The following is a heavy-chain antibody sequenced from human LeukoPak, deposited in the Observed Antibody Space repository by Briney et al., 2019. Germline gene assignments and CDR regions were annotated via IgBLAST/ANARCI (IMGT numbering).Heavy chain of an antibody. CDR2: IYYSGST. V-gene: IGHV4-59*01. CDR1: GGSISSYY. J-gene: IGHJ4*02. Sequence: SETLSLTCTVSGGSISSYYWSWIRQPPGKGLEWIGYIYYSGSTNYNPSLKSRVTISVDTSKNQFSLKLSSVTGADTAVYYCARGGGRPLDYWGQGTLVTVSS. D-gene: IGHD2-15*01. CDR3: ARGGGRPLDY.